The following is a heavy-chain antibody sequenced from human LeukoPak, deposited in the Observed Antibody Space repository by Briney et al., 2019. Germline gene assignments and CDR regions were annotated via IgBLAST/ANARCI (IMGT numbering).Heavy chain of an antibody. CDR2: INHSGST. CDR1: GGSISSNDC. J-gene: IGHJ4*02. V-gene: IGHV4-4*02. CDR3: ATRDS. Sequence: PSETLSLTCTVSGGSISSNDCWSWVRQPPGKGLEWIGEINHSGSTNYNPSLKSRVTISVDTSKNQFSLRLSSVTAADTAVYYCATRDSWGQGTLVTVSS.